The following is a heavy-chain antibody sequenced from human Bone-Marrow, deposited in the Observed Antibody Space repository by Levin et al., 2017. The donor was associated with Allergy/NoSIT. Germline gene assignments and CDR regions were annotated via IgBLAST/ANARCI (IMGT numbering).Heavy chain of an antibody. Sequence: GGSLRLSCAASGFTFSSYAMHWVRQAPGKGLEWVAVISYDGSNKYYADSVKGRFTISRDNSKNTLYLQMNSLRAEDTAVYYCARPRSELPSSGWYEFDYWGQGTLVTVSS. V-gene: IGHV3-30-3*01. CDR3: ARPRSELPSSGWYEFDY. D-gene: IGHD6-19*01. J-gene: IGHJ4*02. CDR1: GFTFSSYA. CDR2: ISYDGSNK.